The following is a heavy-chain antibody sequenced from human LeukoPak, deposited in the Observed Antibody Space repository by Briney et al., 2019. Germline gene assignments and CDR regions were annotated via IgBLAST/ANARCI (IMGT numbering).Heavy chain of an antibody. CDR2: IYYTGSS. CDR1: GGSISGYY. V-gene: IGHV4-59*08. Sequence: SETLSLTCTVSGGSISGYYWSWIRQPPGKGLEYIGHIYYTGSSTYNPSLKSRVTISVDTSKNQISLQLSSVTAADTAVYYCARFHGTGLDYWGQGTLVTVSS. J-gene: IGHJ4*02. CDR3: ARFHGTGLDY. D-gene: IGHD2-8*02.